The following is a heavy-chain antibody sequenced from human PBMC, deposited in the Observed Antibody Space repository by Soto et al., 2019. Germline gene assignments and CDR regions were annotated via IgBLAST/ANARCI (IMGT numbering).Heavy chain of an antibody. D-gene: IGHD2-15*01. CDR1: GGSISSGGYS. Sequence: PSETLSLTCAVSGGSISSGGYSWSWIRQPPGKGLEWIGYIYHSGSTYYNPSLKSRVTISVDRSKNQFSLKLSSVTAADTAVYYCARGPSVVVVAATIAYYYGMDVWGQGTTVTVS. V-gene: IGHV4-30-2*01. CDR3: ARGPSVVVVAATIAYYYGMDV. J-gene: IGHJ6*02. CDR2: IYHSGST.